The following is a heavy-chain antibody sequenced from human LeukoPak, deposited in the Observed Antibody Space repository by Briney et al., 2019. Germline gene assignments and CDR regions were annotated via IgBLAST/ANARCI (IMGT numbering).Heavy chain of an antibody. J-gene: IGHJ6*02. Sequence: GGSLRLSCAASGFTFSSYSMHWVRQAPGKGLEWVAVISYDGSNKYYADSVKGRFTISRDNSKNTLYLQMNSLRAEDTAVYYCAKSGHGSTYGMDVWGQGTTVTVSS. CDR3: AKSGHGSTYGMDV. CDR1: GFTFSSYS. V-gene: IGHV3-30*18. D-gene: IGHD5-12*01. CDR2: ISYDGSNK.